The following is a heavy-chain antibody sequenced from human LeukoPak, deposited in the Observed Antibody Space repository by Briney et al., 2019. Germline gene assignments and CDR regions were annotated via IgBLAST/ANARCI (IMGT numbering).Heavy chain of an antibody. Sequence: SETPSLTCAVYGGSFSGYYWSWIRQPPGKGLEWIGEINHSGSTNYNPSLKSRVTISVDTSKNQFSLKLSSVTAADTAVYYCARNEPRGYSYGYQSSQLGFSVHPYNWFDPWGQGTLVTVSS. CDR1: GGSFSGYY. CDR3: ARNEPRGYSYGYQSSQLGFSVHPYNWFDP. D-gene: IGHD5-18*01. J-gene: IGHJ5*02. V-gene: IGHV4-34*01. CDR2: INHSGST.